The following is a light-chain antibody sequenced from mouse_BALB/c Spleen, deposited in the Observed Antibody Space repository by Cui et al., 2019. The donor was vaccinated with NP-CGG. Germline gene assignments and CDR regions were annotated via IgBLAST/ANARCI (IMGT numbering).Light chain of an antibody. CDR3: ALWYSNHWV. Sequence: QAVVTQESALPTSPGETVTLTCRSSTGAVPTSNYANWVQEKPDHLFTGLIGGTNNRAPGVPARFSGSLIGDKAALTITGAHTEDEAIYFCALWYSNHWVFGGGTKLTVL. V-gene: IGLV1*01. CDR1: TGAVPTSNY. CDR2: GTN. J-gene: IGLJ1*01.